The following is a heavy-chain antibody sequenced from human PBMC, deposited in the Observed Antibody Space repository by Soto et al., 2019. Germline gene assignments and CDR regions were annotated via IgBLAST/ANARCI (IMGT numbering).Heavy chain of an antibody. J-gene: IGHJ4*02. Sequence: VASVKVSCKASGYTFTSYAMHWVRQAPGQRLEWMGWINAGNGNTKYSQKFQGRVTITRDTSASTAYMELSSLRSEDTAVYYCARVRSSSWNFDYWGQGTLVTVSS. D-gene: IGHD6-13*01. CDR3: ARVRSSSWNFDY. CDR2: INAGNGNT. V-gene: IGHV1-3*01. CDR1: GYTFTSYA.